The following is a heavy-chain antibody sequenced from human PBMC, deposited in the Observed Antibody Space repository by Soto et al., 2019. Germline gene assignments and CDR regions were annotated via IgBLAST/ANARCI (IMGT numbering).Heavy chain of an antibody. Sequence: QVQLQESGPGLVKPSQTLSLTCSVSGASISRDDYYWSRIRQHPGKGLEWIAYIYSSGNSYYNPSLSSRVAISLDTSKNQFSLRLSSVTAADTGVYYCASAMTGDYDGSAYWGQGTPATVSS. V-gene: IGHV4-31*03. D-gene: IGHD3-9*01. CDR3: ASAMTGDYDGSAY. CDR1: GASISRDDYY. CDR2: IYSSGNS. J-gene: IGHJ4*02.